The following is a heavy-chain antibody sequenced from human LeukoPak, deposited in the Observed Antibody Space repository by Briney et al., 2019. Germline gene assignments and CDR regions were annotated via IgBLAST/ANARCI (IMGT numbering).Heavy chain of an antibody. V-gene: IGHV3-7*01. CDR1: GFTFSSYW. CDR2: IKQDGSGK. Sequence: HPGGSLRLSCAASGFTFSSYWMSGARQAPGRGLEGGANIKQDGSGKYYVDSVKGRFTISRDNAKNSLYLQMNSLRAEDTAVYYCARGTGDYEYYFDYWGQGTLVTVSS. D-gene: IGHD4-17*01. CDR3: ARGTGDYEYYFDY. J-gene: IGHJ4*02.